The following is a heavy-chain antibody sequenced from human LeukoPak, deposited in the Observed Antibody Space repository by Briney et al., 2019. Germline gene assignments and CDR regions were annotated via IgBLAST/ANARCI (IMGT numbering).Heavy chain of an antibody. CDR2: IIPIFGTA. D-gene: IGHD4-17*01. V-gene: IGHV1-69*05. J-gene: IGHJ4*02. CDR1: VGTFSSYA. CDR3: ARERDYGDPRD. Sequence: SVKVSCKASVGTFSSYAISWGRQAPGQGLEWMGRIIPIFGTANYAQKFQGRVTITTDESTSTAYMELSSLRSEDTAVYYCARERDYGDPRDWGQGTLVTVSS.